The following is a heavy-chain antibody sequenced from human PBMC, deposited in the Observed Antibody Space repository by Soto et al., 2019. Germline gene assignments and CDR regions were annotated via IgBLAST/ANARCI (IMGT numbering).Heavy chain of an antibody. Sequence: GSLRLSCAASGFTFSSYDMHWVRQATGKGLEWVSAIGTAGDTYYPGSVKGRFTISRENAKNSLYLQMNSLRAGDTAVYYCARGEPDSYYYDSSGYYSDAFDIWGQGTMVTVSS. CDR1: GFTFSSYD. J-gene: IGHJ3*02. CDR3: ARGEPDSYYYDSSGYYSDAFDI. V-gene: IGHV3-13*01. D-gene: IGHD3-22*01. CDR2: IGTAGDT.